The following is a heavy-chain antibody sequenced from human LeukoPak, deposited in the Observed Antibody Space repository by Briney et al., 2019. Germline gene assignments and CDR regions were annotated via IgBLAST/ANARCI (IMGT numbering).Heavy chain of an antibody. D-gene: IGHD6-6*01. V-gene: IGHV3-7*01. CDR3: ARVSSYSSSSGSLCDY. Sequence: GGSLRLSCAASGFTFSSYWMSWVRHAPGKGLEWVANIKQDGSAKFYVDSVRGRFTISRDNAKNSLYLQMNSLRAEDTAIYYCARVSSYSSSSGSLCDYWGQGTRVTVSS. CDR1: GFTFSSYW. J-gene: IGHJ4*02. CDR2: IKQDGSAK.